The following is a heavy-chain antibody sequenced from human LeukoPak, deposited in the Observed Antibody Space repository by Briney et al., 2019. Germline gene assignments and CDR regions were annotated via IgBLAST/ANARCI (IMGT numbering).Heavy chain of an antibody. Sequence: GSLRLSCTASGCTFGDYAMSWIRQAPGKGLEWVGFIRSKAYGETADYAASVKGRFTISRDDSKAIAYLQMNSLKTEDTAVYHCTRDRGAYNLYDYWGQGTLVTVSS. CDR2: IRSKAYGETA. CDR1: GCTFGDYA. D-gene: IGHD1-1*01. V-gene: IGHV3-49*03. J-gene: IGHJ4*02. CDR3: TRDRGAYNLYDY.